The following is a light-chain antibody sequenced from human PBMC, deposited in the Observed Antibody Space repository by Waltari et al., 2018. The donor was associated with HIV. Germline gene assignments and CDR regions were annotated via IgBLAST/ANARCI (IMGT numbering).Light chain of an antibody. J-gene: IGLJ2*01. Sequence: SVLTQPPSASGTPGQRVTISCSGSRSNIGSKTVNWYQQLPGTAPKRLIYSNDQRPSGVPHRFSGSKSGTSASLAISGLQSEDEAGYYCAAWDVSLNGLVFGGGTKLTVL. V-gene: IGLV1-44*01. CDR1: RSNIGSKT. CDR3: AAWDVSLNGLV. CDR2: SND.